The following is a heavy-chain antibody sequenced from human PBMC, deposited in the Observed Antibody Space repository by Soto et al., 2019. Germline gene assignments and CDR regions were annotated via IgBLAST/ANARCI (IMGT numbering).Heavy chain of an antibody. CDR3: ARGCHYDVPNWFDP. CDR1: GGSISSGGYY. J-gene: IGHJ5*02. D-gene: IGHD3-16*01. CDR2: IYYSGST. V-gene: IGHV4-31*03. Sequence: QVQLQESGPGLVKPSQTLSLTCTVSGGSISSGGYYWSWIRQHPGKGLEGIGYIYYSGSTYYNPSLKSRVTISVDTSKSQFSLKLSSVTAADTAVYYCARGCHYDVPNWFDPWGQGTLVTVSA.